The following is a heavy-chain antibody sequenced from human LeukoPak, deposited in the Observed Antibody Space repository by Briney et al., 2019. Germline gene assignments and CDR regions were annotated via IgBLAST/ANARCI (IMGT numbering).Heavy chain of an antibody. V-gene: IGHV4-59*12. CDR3: AREGALLRGVGYNYYYYYMDV. CDR1: GGSISSYY. Sequence: SETLSLTCTVSGGSISSYYWSWIRQPPGKGLEWIGYIYYSGSTNYNPSLKSRVSMSVDTSKNQFSLELSSVTATDTAVYYCAREGALLRGVGYNYYYYYMDVWGKGTAVTIFS. D-gene: IGHD3-10*01. J-gene: IGHJ6*03. CDR2: IYYSGST.